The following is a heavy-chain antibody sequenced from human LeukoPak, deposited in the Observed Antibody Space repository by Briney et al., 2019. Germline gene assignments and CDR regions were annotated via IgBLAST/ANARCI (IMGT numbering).Heavy chain of an antibody. CDR2: ISYDGSNK. CDR1: GFTFSSYG. Sequence: PGGSLRLSCAASGFTFSSYGMHWVRQAPGKGLEWVEVISYDGSNKYYADSVKGRFTISRDNSKNTLYLQMNSLRAEDTAVYYCAKSLGLPSGTNHSGDYWGQGTLVTVSS. CDR3: AKSLGLPSGTNHSGDY. V-gene: IGHV3-30*18. J-gene: IGHJ4*02. D-gene: IGHD3-10*01.